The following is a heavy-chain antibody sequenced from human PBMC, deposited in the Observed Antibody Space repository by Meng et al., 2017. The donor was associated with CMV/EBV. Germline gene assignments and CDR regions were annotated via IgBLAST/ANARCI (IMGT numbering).Heavy chain of an antibody. D-gene: IGHD1-26*01. CDR3: ARYSGSYYSY. J-gene: IGHJ4*02. V-gene: IGHV4-39*01. CDR2: IYYSGST. CDR1: GGSISSSSYY. Sequence: QLQLQESGPGLVKPSETLSLTCTVSGGSISSSSYYWGWIRQPPGKGLEWFGSIYYSGSTYYNPSLKRRVTISVDTSKNQFSLKLSSVTAADTAVYYCARYSGSYYSYWGQGTLVTVSS.